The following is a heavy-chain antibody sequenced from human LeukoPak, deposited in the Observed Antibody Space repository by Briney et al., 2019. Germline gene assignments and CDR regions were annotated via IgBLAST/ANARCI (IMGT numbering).Heavy chain of an antibody. CDR2: ISSSSSTI. Sequence: GGSLRLSCAAPGFTFSSYGMHWVRQAPGKGLEWVSHISSSSSTIYCADSVKGRFTISRDNAKNSLYLQMNSLRAGDTAVYYCARADRYGTQYYFDYWGQGTLVTVSS. J-gene: IGHJ4*02. CDR3: ARADRYGTQYYFDY. D-gene: IGHD4-17*01. CDR1: GFTFSSYG. V-gene: IGHV3-48*01.